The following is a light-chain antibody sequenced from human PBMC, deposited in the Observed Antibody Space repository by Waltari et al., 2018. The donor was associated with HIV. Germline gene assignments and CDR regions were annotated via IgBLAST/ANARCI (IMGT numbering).Light chain of an antibody. V-gene: IGLV3-25*03. CDR3: QSADSTGLYWV. CDR2: TDK. CDR1: ELAKQS. J-gene: IGLJ3*02. Sequence: SYELTQPPSVSVSPGQTASITCSGTELAKQSVSWYRQKAGQAPLVIMSTDKERPPGISDRFSGSNSGTTATLTISPFQSEDEAQYYCQSADSTGLYWVFGGGTKLTVL.